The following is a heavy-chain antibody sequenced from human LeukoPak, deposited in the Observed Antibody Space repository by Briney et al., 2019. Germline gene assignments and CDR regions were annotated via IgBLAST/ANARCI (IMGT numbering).Heavy chain of an antibody. J-gene: IGHJ4*02. D-gene: IGHD1-20*01. CDR3: ATGPVLHNWNDDFDY. V-gene: IGHV3-23*01. Sequence: GGSLRLSCAASGFTFSSYAMSWVRQAPGKGLEWVSAISGSGGSTYYADSVKGRFTISRDNSKNTLYLQMNSLRAEDTAVYYCATGPVLHNWNDDFDYWGQGTLVTVSS. CDR2: ISGSGGST. CDR1: GFTFSSYA.